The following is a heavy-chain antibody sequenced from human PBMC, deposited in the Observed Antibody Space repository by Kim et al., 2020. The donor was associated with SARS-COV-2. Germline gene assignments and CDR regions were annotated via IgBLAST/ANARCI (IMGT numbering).Heavy chain of an antibody. CDR2: IYYSGST. D-gene: IGHD3-3*01. CDR1: GGSISSSSYY. V-gene: IGHV4-39*01. J-gene: IGHJ6*02. Sequence: SETLSLTCTVSGGSISSSSYYWGWIRQPPGKGLEWIGSIYYSGSTYYNPSLKSRVTISVDTSKNQFSLKLSSVTAADTAVYYCARLPVAPDFWSGYYLSYYYGMDVWGQGTTVTVSS. CDR3: ARLPVAPDFWSGYYLSYYYGMDV.